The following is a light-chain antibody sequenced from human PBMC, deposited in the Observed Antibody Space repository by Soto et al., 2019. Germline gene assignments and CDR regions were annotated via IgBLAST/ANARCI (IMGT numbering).Light chain of an antibody. CDR3: QSYDNSLSVYV. J-gene: IGLJ1*01. V-gene: IGLV2-14*01. Sequence: QSALTQPASVSGSPGQSITISCTGTSSDVGSYNYVSWYQQHPGKAPKLMIYEGSNRPSGVSSRFSGSKSGNTASLTISGLQAEDEADYYCQSYDNSLSVYVFGTGTKLTVL. CDR2: EGS. CDR1: SSDVGSYNY.